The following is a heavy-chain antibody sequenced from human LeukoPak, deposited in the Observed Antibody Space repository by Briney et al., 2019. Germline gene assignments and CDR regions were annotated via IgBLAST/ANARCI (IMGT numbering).Heavy chain of an antibody. CDR1: GGSISSSSYY. D-gene: IGHD3-3*02. CDR3: ARRNAYRLVPILY. J-gene: IGHJ4*02. CDR2: INHSGST. Sequence: SETLSLTCTVSGGSISSSSYYWSWIRQPPGKGLEWIGEINHSGSTNYNPSLKSRVTISVDTSKNQFSLKLSSVTAADTAVYYCARRNAYRLVPILYWGQGTLVTVSS. V-gene: IGHV4-39*07.